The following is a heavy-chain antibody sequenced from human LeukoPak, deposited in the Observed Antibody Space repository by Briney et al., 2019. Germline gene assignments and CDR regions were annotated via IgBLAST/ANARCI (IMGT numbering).Heavy chain of an antibody. D-gene: IGHD1-26*01. J-gene: IGHJ5*01. CDR1: GATFSSSA. V-gene: IGHV1-69*05. Sequence: ASVKVSCTASGATFSSSAISWVRQAPGQGLEWVGGAIPILGSTKYAQKFQDRVSITTDESTSTAYMELSSLRSVDTAVYYCARDDASATMGFDSWGQGTLVTVSS. CDR2: AIPILGST. CDR3: ARDDASATMGFDS.